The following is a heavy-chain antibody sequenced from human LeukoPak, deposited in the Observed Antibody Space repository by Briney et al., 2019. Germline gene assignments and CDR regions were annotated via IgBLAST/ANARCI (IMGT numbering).Heavy chain of an antibody. CDR3: ASGDYGDFSRFDF. Sequence: PSETLSLTCTVSGGSLNINSYFWSWIRQPAGKGLEWIGRIYPSGSTKFNPSLKSRLTMSVDTSKNQFSLRLSSVTAADTAVYYCASGDYGDFSRFDFWGQGTLVTVSS. CDR2: IYPSGST. J-gene: IGHJ4*02. D-gene: IGHD4-17*01. V-gene: IGHV4-4*07. CDR1: GGSLNINSYF.